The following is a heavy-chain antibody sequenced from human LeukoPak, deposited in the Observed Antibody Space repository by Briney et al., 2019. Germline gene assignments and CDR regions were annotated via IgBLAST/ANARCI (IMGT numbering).Heavy chain of an antibody. Sequence: GGSLRLSCAASGFTFSSYGMHWVRQAPGKGLEWVAVIWYDGSNKYYADSVKGRFTISRDNSKNTLYLQMNSLRAEDTAVYYCAREGRLYSSGWYFDYWGQGTLVTVSS. D-gene: IGHD6-19*01. CDR2: IWYDGSNK. CDR1: GFTFSSYG. J-gene: IGHJ4*02. CDR3: AREGRLYSSGWYFDY. V-gene: IGHV3-33*01.